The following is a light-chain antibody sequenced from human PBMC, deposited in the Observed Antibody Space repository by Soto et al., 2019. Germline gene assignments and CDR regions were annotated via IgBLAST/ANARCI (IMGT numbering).Light chain of an antibody. Sequence: QSALTQPPSVSGSPGQSVAISCTGTSSDVGSSNGVSWYQQPPGTAPKLMIYDVSNRPSGVPDRFSGSKSGNTASLTISWLQAEDEADYYCSSYTSSSTHGFGTGTKVTVL. CDR3: SSYTSSSTHG. V-gene: IGLV2-18*02. CDR1: SSDVGSSNG. J-gene: IGLJ1*01. CDR2: DVS.